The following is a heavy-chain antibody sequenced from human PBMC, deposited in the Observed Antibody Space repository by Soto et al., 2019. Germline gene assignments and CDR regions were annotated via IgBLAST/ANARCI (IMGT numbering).Heavy chain of an antibody. D-gene: IGHD2-15*01. Sequence: SETLSLTCTVSGGSISSSSYYWGWIRQPQGKGLEWIGSINYSGSTNYNPSLKSRVTISVDTSKNQFSLKLSSVTAADTAVYYCARVVVVAATPNYYGMDVWGQGTTVTVSS. J-gene: IGHJ6*02. CDR2: INYSGST. V-gene: IGHV4-39*01. CDR1: GGSISSSSYY. CDR3: ARVVVVAATPNYYGMDV.